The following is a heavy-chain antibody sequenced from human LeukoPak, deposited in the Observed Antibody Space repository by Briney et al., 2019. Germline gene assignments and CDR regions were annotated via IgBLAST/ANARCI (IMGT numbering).Heavy chain of an antibody. J-gene: IGHJ3*02. D-gene: IGHD1-26*01. V-gene: IGHV1-2*02. Sequence: GASVKVSCKASGYTFTGYYMHWVRQAPGQGLEWMGWINPNSGGTNYAQKFQGRVTMTRDASISTAYMELSRLRSDDTAVYYCARSAGSYPPPDAFDIWGQGTMVTVSS. CDR3: ARSAGSYPPPDAFDI. CDR1: GYTFTGYY. CDR2: INPNSGGT.